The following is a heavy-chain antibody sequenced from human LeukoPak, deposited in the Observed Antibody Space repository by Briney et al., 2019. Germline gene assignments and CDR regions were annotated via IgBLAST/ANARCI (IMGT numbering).Heavy chain of an antibody. V-gene: IGHV4-39*07. CDR2: IYYNGHT. J-gene: IGHJ5*02. Sequence: SETLSLTCTISGGSISGASIRGTTYYWGCVRQPPGKGLEWIGSIYYNGHTFFNPSLKSRVTMSLDTSRNQVSLKLSSVTAADTAVYYCVRSPKGTAVTANWFDPWGQGTLVTVSS. CDR1: GGSISGASIRGTTYY. CDR3: VRSPKGTAVTANWFDP. D-gene: IGHD6-19*01.